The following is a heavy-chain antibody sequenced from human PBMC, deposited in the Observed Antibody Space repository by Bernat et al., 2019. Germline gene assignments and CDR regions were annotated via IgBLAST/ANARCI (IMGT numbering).Heavy chain of an antibody. CDR2: IKSKTDGGTT. CDR3: TTWYDILTGYHDY. V-gene: IGHV3-15*01. D-gene: IGHD3-9*01. CDR1: GFTFSNAW. J-gene: IGHJ4*02. Sequence: EVQLVESGGGLVKPGGSLRLSCAASGFTFSNAWMSWVRQAPGKGLEWVGRIKSKTDGGTTDYAAPVKGRFTISRDDSKNTLYLQMNSLKTEDTAVYYCTTWYDILTGYHDYWGQGTLVTVSS.